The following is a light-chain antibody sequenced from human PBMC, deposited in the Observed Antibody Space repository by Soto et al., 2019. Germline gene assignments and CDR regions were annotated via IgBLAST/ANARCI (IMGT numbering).Light chain of an antibody. J-gene: IGKJ2*01. CDR1: QSVSSSY. Sequence: EIVLTQSPGTLSLSPGERATLSCRASQSVSSSYLAWYQQKPSQAPRLLIYGASSRATGIPDRFSGSGSGTDFTLTISRLESEDFAVYYCQQYGSSPPYTFGQGTKLEIK. V-gene: IGKV3-20*01. CDR2: GAS. CDR3: QQYGSSPPYT.